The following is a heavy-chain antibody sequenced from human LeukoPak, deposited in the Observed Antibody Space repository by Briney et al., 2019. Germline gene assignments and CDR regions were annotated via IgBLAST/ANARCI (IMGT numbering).Heavy chain of an antibody. V-gene: IGHV4-34*01. CDR1: GGSFSGYY. J-gene: IGHJ4*02. CDR2: INHSGST. D-gene: IGHD3-22*01. Sequence: SETLSLTRAVSGGSFSGYYWSWIRQPPGKGLEWIGEINHSGSTNYNPSLKSRVTISVDTSKNQISLKLSSVTAADTAVYYCARGGYYYDSSGLHYWGQGTLVTVSS. CDR3: ARGGYYYDSSGLHY.